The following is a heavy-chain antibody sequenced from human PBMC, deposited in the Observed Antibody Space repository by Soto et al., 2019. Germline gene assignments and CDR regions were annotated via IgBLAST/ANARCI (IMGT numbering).Heavy chain of an antibody. D-gene: IGHD6-19*01. J-gene: IGHJ1*01. CDR2: INWKSTSL. V-gene: IGHV3-9*01. CDR1: GFKFDDFG. CDR3: VKDLYSSVEGYFRD. Sequence: EVQLVESGGDLVQPGRSLRLSCAASGFKFDDFGMHWVRQAPGKGPEWVCGINWKSTSLKYADSVKGRFTISRDNAKNSLYLQMNSLTTEDTAFYYCVKDLYSSVEGYFRDWGQGTLVTVSS.